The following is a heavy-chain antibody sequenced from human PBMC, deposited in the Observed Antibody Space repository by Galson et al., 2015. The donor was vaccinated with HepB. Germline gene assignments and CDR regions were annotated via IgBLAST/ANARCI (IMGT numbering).Heavy chain of an antibody. Sequence: SYAISWVRQAPGQGLEWMGGIIPIFGTANYAQKFQGRVTITADESTSTAYMELSSLRSEDTAVYYCARAGSGWPFDYWGQGTLVTVSS. CDR2: IIPIFGTA. CDR1: SYA. D-gene: IGHD6-19*01. V-gene: IGHV1-69*01. J-gene: IGHJ4*02. CDR3: ARAGSGWPFDY.